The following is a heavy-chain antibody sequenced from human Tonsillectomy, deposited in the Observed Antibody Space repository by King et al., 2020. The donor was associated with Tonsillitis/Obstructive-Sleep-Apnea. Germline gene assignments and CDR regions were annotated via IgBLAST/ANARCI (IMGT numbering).Heavy chain of an antibody. Sequence: VQLVESGGGLVQPGGSLRLSCAASGFTFSNFWMSWVRQAPGKGLEWVTNIKEDGSEKYYVDSVKGRFTISRDNAKNSLYLQMNSLRAEDTAVYYCARVLDYYDSSGYRACDLWGQGTMVTVSS. CDR2: IKEDGSEK. CDR1: GFTFSNFW. V-gene: IGHV3-7*03. CDR3: ARVLDYYDSSGYRACDL. D-gene: IGHD3-22*01. J-gene: IGHJ3*01.